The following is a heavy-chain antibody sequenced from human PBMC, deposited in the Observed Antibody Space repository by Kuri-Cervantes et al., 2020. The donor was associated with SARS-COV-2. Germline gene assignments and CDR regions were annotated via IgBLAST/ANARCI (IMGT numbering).Heavy chain of an antibody. V-gene: IGHV4-34*01. CDR3: ASALGF. D-gene: IGHD7-27*01. CDR1: GESFSGYY. J-gene: IGHJ1*01. CDR2: FNHTGST. Sequence: SETLSLTCAVYGESFSGYYWNWIRQPPGKGLEWIGDFNHTGSTNYNPSLKSRVIISVDTSKNQFFLNLSSVTAADTAIYYCASALGFWGQGTLVTVSS.